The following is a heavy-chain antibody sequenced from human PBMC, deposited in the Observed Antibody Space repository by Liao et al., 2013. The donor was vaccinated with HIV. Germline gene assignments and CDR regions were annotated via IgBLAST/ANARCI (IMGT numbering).Heavy chain of an antibody. CDR1: GGSISSGSYY. CDR3: ARGTGSLGYFDY. Sequence: QVQLQESGPGLVKPSQTLSLTCTVSGGSISSGSYYWSWIRQPAGKGLEWIGRIYTSGSTNYSPSLKSRVTISGDTSKNQFSLKLSSVTAADTAVYYCARGTGSLGYFDYWGQGTLVTVSS. J-gene: IGHJ4*02. CDR2: IYTSGST. D-gene: IGHD7-27*01. V-gene: IGHV4-61*02.